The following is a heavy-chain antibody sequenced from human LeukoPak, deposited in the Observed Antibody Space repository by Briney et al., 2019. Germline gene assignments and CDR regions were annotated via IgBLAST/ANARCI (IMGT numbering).Heavy chain of an antibody. CDR1: GGSFSGYY. J-gene: IGHJ5*02. V-gene: IGHV4-34*01. Sequence: PSETLSLTCAVYGGSFSGYYWTWIRQPPGKGLEWIGEINHSGSTNYNPSLKSRVTISVDTSKNQFSLKLSSVTAADTAVYYCARGPRARAWFDPWGQGTLVTVSS. CDR3: ARGPRARAWFDP. CDR2: INHSGST.